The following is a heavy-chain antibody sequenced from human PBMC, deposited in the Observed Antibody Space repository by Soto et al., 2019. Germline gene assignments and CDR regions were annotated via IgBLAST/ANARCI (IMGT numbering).Heavy chain of an antibody. CDR1: GYSFTSYG. D-gene: IGHD3-10*01. V-gene: IGHV1-18*01. Sequence: HVQLVQSGGEVRKPGASVKVYCKASGYSFTSYGINWARQAPGQGFEWMGWISNYNGNSKYAEDVQDRMTLTTDPFKNTTYMELRSLRSDDTAVYFCARGLYHDFHVPWFGLDVWGQGTTVTVSS. CDR3: ARGLYHDFHVPWFGLDV. J-gene: IGHJ6*02. CDR2: ISNYNGNS.